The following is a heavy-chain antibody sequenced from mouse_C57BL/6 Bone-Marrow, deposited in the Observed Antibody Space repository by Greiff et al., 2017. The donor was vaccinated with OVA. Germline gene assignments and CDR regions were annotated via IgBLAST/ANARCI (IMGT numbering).Heavy chain of an antibody. J-gene: IGHJ4*01. CDR2: IDPENGDT. Sequence: VQLKQSGAELVRPGASVKLSCTASGFNIKDDYMHWVKQRPEQGLEWIGWIDPENGDTEYASKFQGKATITADTSSNTAYLQLSSLTSEDTAVYYCTTGGNYGYDWGYYYAMDYWGQGTSVTVSS. D-gene: IGHD2-2*01. V-gene: IGHV14-4*01. CDR3: TTGGNYGYDWGYYYAMDY. CDR1: GFNIKDDY.